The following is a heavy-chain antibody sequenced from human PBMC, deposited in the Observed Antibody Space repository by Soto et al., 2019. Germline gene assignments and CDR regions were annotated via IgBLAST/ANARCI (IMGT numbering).Heavy chain of an antibody. CDR2: ITGSGGTI. D-gene: IGHD2-21*02. CDR3: AKDAVPGDGLWLVSD. CDR1: GFSFSKYA. J-gene: IGHJ4*02. Sequence: DVQLLESGGGLVQLGGSLRLSCAASGFSFSKYAMIWVRQAPGKGQEWVSGITGSGGTIEYTASVKGRFTISRDNSKNTVYLQMNSLSAEDTAMYYCAKDAVPGDGLWLVSDWGQGTQVTVS. V-gene: IGHV3-23*01.